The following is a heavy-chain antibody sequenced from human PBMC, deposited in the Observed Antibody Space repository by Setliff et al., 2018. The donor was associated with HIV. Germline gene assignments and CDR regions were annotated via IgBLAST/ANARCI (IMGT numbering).Heavy chain of an antibody. V-gene: IGHV1-18*01. CDR2: VSAYNGNT. Sequence: ASVKVSCKASGYTFTDYAVNWVRQAPGRGLEWMGWVSAYNGNTNYAQKLQGRVTMTTDTSTSTAYMELRSLRSDDTAVYYCARVDYYDSSGYPTDYWGQGTLVTVSS. CDR1: GYTFTDYA. J-gene: IGHJ4*02. CDR3: ARVDYYDSSGYPTDY. D-gene: IGHD3-22*01.